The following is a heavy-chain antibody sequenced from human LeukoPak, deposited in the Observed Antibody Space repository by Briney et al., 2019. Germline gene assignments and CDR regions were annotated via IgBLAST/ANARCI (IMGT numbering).Heavy chain of an antibody. D-gene: IGHD1-26*01. CDR2: VYYSGSA. CDR3: ASSVGANRINAFDM. Sequence: SETLSLTCTVSGGSISSGFYYWGWIRQPPGKGLEWIGSVYYSGSAYYSPSLKSRVTISVDTSKNQFSLRLSSVTAADTALYYCASSVGANRINAFDMWGRGTMVTVSS. CDR1: GGSISSGFYY. V-gene: IGHV4-39*01. J-gene: IGHJ3*02.